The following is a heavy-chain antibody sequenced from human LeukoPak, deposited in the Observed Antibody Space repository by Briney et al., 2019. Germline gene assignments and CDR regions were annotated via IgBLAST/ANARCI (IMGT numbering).Heavy chain of an antibody. CDR2: IYYSGST. CDR1: GGSISSYY. D-gene: IGHD6-13*01. V-gene: IGHV4-59*01. Sequence: SETLSLTCTVSGGSISSYYWSWIRQPPGKGLEWIGYIYYSGSTNYNPSLKSRVTTSVDTSKNQFSLKLSSVTAADTAVYYCAKGYSSPAPYYYYYMDVWGKGTTVTVSS. CDR3: AKGYSSPAPYYYYYMDV. J-gene: IGHJ6*03.